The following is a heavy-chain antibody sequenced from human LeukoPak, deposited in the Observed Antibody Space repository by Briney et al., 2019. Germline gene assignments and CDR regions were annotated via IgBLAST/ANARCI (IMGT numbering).Heavy chain of an antibody. J-gene: IGHJ4*02. Sequence: ASVKVSCKTSGYIFTDYYIHWVRQVPGQGLEWIGIIYPSGGTTDSSQKFKGRVTVTRDTSTSTVYMELRTLRSEDTAIYYCIREYEGGYFDYWGQGTLVTVSS. CDR1: GYIFTDYY. CDR3: IREYEGGYFDY. V-gene: IGHV1-46*01. CDR2: IYPSGGTT. D-gene: IGHD3-16*01.